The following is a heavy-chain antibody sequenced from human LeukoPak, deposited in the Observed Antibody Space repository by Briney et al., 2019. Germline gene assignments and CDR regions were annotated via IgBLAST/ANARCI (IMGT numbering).Heavy chain of an antibody. J-gene: IGHJ6*03. Sequence: ASVKVSCKASGYTFTSYGISWVRQAPGQGLEWMGWINPNSGGTNYAQKFQGRVTMTRDTSISTAYMELSRLRSDDTAVYYCARAIAAAGTGGYYMDVWGKGTTVTVSS. CDR3: ARAIAAAGTGGYYMDV. CDR2: INPNSGGT. D-gene: IGHD6-13*01. CDR1: GYTFTSYG. V-gene: IGHV1-2*02.